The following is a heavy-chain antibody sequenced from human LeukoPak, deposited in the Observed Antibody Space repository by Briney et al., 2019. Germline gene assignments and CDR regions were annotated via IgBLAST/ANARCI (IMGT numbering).Heavy chain of an antibody. J-gene: IGHJ3*02. CDR3: ARHSVATDAFDI. Sequence: SESLSLTCTVSYGSISSSSYYWGWIRQPPGKGLEWIGSIYYSGSTYYNPSLKSRVTISVDTSRNQFSLKLSSVTAADTALYYCARHSVATDAFDIWGQGTMVTVSS. D-gene: IGHD5-12*01. CDR2: IYYSGST. V-gene: IGHV4-39*01. CDR1: YGSISSSSYY.